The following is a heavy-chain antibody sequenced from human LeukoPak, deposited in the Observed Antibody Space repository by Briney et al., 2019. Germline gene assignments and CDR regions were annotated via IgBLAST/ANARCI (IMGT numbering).Heavy chain of an antibody. CDR2: INHSGST. V-gene: IGHV4-34*01. Sequence: SETLSLTCAVYGGSFSGYYWSWLRQPPGKGLEWIGEINHSGSTNYNPSLKSRVTISVDTSKNQFSLKLSSVTAADTAVYYCARSGPGPVAYYYYYYGMDVWGQGTTVTVSS. D-gene: IGHD1-26*01. CDR3: ARSGPGPVAYYYYYYGMDV. CDR1: GGSFSGYY. J-gene: IGHJ6*02.